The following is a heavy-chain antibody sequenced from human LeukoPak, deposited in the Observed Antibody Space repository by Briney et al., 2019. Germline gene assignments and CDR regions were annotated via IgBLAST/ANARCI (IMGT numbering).Heavy chain of an antibody. V-gene: IGHV3-23*01. D-gene: IGHD5-12*01. CDR3: AKGSNRGVATIDY. Sequence: GGSLRLSCAASGFTFSSYAMSWVRQAPGKGLEWVSGISGSGDTTYYIDSVKGRFAISRDNSRNTLFLQMNSLRAEDTAVYYCAKGSNRGVATIDYWGQGTLVTVSS. CDR2: ISGSGDTT. J-gene: IGHJ4*02. CDR1: GFTFSSYA.